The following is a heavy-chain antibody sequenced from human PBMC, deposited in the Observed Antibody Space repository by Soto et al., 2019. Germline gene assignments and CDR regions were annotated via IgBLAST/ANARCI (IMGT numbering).Heavy chain of an antibody. V-gene: IGHV3-30*18. CDR3: AKDNWFSTSCYRMYNWFDP. CDR2: ISYDGSNK. D-gene: IGHD2-2*01. J-gene: IGHJ5*02. Sequence: QVQLVESGGGVVQPGRSLRLSCAASGFTFSSYGMHWVLQAPGKGLELVAVISYDGSNKYYADSVKGRFTSSRDNSKNTLSLQMNSLRAEDTAVDYCAKDNWFSTSCYRMYNWFDPWGQGTLVTVSS. CDR1: GFTFSSYG.